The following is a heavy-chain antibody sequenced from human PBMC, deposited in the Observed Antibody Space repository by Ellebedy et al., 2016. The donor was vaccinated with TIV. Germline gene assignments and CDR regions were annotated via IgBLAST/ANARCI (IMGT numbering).Heavy chain of an antibody. V-gene: IGHV3-7*01. CDR2: IKQDGSEK. J-gene: IGHJ4*02. D-gene: IGHD4-17*01. CDR1: GFTFSTYW. CDR3: ARVTTLATGTGYYFDY. Sequence: GESLKISCAASGFTFSTYWMNWVRQAPGKGLGWVANIKQDGSEKNYVDSVKGRFTISRDNAKNSLYLQMNSLRAEDTAVYYCARVTTLATGTGYYFDYWGQGTLVTVSS.